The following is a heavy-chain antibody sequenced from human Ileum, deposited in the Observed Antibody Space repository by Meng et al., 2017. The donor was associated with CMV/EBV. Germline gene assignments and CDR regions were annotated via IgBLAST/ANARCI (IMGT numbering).Heavy chain of an antibody. CDR1: GFILSSYE. V-gene: IGHV3-48*03. D-gene: IGHD3-9*01. J-gene: IGHJ4*02. CDR3: ARGASGLDVLSAFYLDA. CDR2: ISSTGSTI. Sequence: GGSLRLSCAASGFILSSYEMYWARQAPEGGLDWLSYISSTGSTIYYADSVGGRFTVSRDRAKNSLFLRMNSLRAEDTAVYYCARGASGLDVLSAFYLDAWGPGTLVTVSS.